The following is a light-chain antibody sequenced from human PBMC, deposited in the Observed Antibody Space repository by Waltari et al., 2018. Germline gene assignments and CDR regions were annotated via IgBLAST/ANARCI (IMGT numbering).Light chain of an antibody. CDR1: SSDVGGYNY. V-gene: IGLV2-8*01. CDR3: SSYAGSNRVV. J-gene: IGLJ2*01. CDR2: EVS. Sequence: QSALTQPPSASGSPGPSVTISCTGTSSDVGGYNYVSWYQQHPGKAPKLMSYEVSKRPSGVPDRFSGSKSGNTASLTVSGLQAEDEADYYCSSYAGSNRVVFGGGTKLTVL.